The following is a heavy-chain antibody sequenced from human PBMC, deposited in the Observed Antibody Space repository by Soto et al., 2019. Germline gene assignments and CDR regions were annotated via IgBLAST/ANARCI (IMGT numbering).Heavy chain of an antibody. J-gene: IGHJ6*02. CDR2: ISGSGGST. D-gene: IGHD3-10*01. CDR3: AKPPKGITMVRGVILDYYYYGMDV. V-gene: IGHV3-23*01. Sequence: AGGSLRLSCAASGFTLSSYAMSWVRQAPGKGLESVSAISGSGGSTYYADSVKGRFTISRDNSKNTLYLQMNSLRAEDSAVYYCAKPPKGITMVRGVILDYYYYGMDVWGQGTTVTVSS. CDR1: GFTLSSYA.